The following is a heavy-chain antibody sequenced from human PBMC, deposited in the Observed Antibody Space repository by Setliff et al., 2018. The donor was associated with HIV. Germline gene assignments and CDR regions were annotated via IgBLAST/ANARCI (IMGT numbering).Heavy chain of an antibody. V-gene: IGHV4-61*09. CDR1: GGSISSGSYY. Sequence: SETLSLTCTVSGGSISSGSYYWSWIRQPAGKGLEWIGHIYTSGSTNYNPSLKSRVTISVDTSKNQFSLKLSSVTAADTAVYYCARDESTAIDAFDIWGQGTMVTVSS. D-gene: IGHD5-18*01. CDR2: IYTSGST. J-gene: IGHJ3*02. CDR3: ARDESTAIDAFDI.